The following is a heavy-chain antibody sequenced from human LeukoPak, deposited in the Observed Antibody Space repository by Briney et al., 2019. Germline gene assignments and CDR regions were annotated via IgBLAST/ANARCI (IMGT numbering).Heavy chain of an antibody. CDR1: GFTFSSYD. V-gene: IGHV3-23*01. D-gene: IGHD6-19*01. CDR3: ARASVWNFDY. J-gene: IGHJ4*02. Sequence: PGGSLRLSCAASGFTFSSYDMTWVRQAPGKGLEWVSAISGSGGSTHYADSVKGRFTISRDNSKNTLYLQLNSLRAEDTAVYYCARASVWNFDYWGQGTLVTVSS. CDR2: ISGSGGST.